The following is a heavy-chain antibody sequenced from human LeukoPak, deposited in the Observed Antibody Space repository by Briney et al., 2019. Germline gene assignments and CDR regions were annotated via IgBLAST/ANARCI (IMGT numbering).Heavy chain of an antibody. CDR1: DGSINGYY. CDR2: MYSGGTT. Sequence: PSETLSLTCTVSDGSINGYYWSWIRQPPGKGLDWIGYMYSGGTTNYSPSLKSRVTISEDMSKNQFSLELSSVTAADTAVYYCAREGAIRYSWTLGAFDVWGPGTTLTVSS. J-gene: IGHJ3*01. CDR3: AREGAIRYSWTLGAFDV. V-gene: IGHV4-4*08. D-gene: IGHD1-20*01.